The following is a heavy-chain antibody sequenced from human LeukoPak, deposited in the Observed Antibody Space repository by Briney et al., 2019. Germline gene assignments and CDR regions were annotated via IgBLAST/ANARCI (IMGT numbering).Heavy chain of an antibody. D-gene: IGHD1-26*01. Sequence: ASVKVSCKASGYTFTGYYMHWVRQAPGQGLEWMGWINPSTGGTTYAQKFQGRVTMTRDTSISTGYMELTRLRSDDTAVYYCARVPVRGVRWFDPWGQGTLVTVSS. V-gene: IGHV1-2*02. CDR1: GYTFTGYY. CDR3: ARVPVRGVRWFDP. CDR2: INPSTGGT. J-gene: IGHJ5*02.